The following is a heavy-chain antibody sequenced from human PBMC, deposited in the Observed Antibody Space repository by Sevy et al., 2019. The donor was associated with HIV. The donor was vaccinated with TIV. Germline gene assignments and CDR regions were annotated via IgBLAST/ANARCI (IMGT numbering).Heavy chain of an antibody. CDR3: AKEHISGYD. CDR2: ISSSGGST. V-gene: IGHV3-23*01. CDR1: GFTFISYT. Sequence: GGSLRLSCAASGFTFISYTLSWVRQAPGKGLEGVSAISSSGGSTYYADSVKGRFTISRDNSQNTVYLEMNSLRAEDTAVYYCAKEHISGYDWGQGTLVTVSS. J-gene: IGHJ4*02. D-gene: IGHD5-12*01.